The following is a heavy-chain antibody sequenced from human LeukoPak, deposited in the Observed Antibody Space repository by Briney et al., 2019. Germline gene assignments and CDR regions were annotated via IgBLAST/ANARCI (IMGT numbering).Heavy chain of an antibody. J-gene: IGHJ4*02. CDR2: IYWNDDK. Sequence: SGPTLVKPTQTLTLTCSFSGFSFSTSGVGVGWLRQPPGKALEWLALIYWNDDKRYSPSLKNRLTITKDTSRNQVVLTMTNMDPVDTATYYCARIHYRAYYFDYWGQGTLVTVSS. D-gene: IGHD5-18*01. CDR3: ARIHYRAYYFDY. V-gene: IGHV2-5*01. CDR1: GFSFSTSGVG.